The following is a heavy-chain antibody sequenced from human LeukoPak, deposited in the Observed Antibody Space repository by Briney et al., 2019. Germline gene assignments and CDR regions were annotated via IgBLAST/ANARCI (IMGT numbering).Heavy chain of an antibody. CDR2: IYNGDST. D-gene: IGHD6-19*01. J-gene: IGHJ4*02. CDR3: ARAEQWLVFNY. V-gene: IGHV3-53*01. CDR1: GFSVPTNY. Sequence: GGPLRPSFEAPGFSVPTNYMSWVRQAQGKGLEWVSVIYNGDSTNYADSVKGRFTISRDNPKNTLYLQMNSLRAEDTAVYYCARAEQWLVFNYWSQGTLVTVSS.